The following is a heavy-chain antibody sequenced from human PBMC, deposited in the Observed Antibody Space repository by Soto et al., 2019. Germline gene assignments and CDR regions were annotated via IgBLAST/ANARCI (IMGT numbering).Heavy chain of an antibody. CDR1: GFTFSKYD. J-gene: IGHJ6*02. D-gene: IGHD2-2*01. V-gene: IGHV3-30-3*01. Sequence: GGSLRLSCAASGFTFSKYDMRWVRQAPGKGLEWVAVTSFDGSKKYYAASVKGRFTISRDNSNNTLYVEMNSLRVEDTAVYYCQSEAGVPAATGHYYYALEVWGQGTTVTVSS. CDR2: TSFDGSKK. CDR3: QSEAGVPAATGHYYYALEV.